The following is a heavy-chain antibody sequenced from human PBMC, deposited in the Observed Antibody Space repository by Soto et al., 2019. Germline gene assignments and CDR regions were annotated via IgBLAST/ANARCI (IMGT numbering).Heavy chain of an antibody. J-gene: IGHJ4*02. CDR2: IRSKIDGGTA. D-gene: IGHD3-16*01. V-gene: IGHV3-15*01. Sequence: GGSLRLSCAASGFTFNYAWMSWVRQTPGKGLEWVGRIRSKIDGGTADYPAPAKGRFTISRDDSTNTLYLQMNSLKTDDTAVYYCTTETADYISMEQCWGQGTLVTVSS. CDR1: GFTFNYAW. CDR3: TTETADYISMEQC.